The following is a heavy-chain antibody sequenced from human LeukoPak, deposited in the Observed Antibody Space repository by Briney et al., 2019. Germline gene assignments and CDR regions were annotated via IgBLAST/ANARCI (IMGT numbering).Heavy chain of an antibody. Sequence: ASVKVSCKTSGYTFTIYAITWVRQAPGQGLEWMGWISAYNGHTDYAQKLQGRVTMTTDTSTSTAYMELRSLRSDDTAVYYCARAKRPYYYDSSGYYFDYWGQGTLVTVSS. CDR2: ISAYNGHT. CDR3: ARAKRPYYYDSSGYYFDY. V-gene: IGHV1-18*01. CDR1: GYTFTIYA. J-gene: IGHJ4*02. D-gene: IGHD3-22*01.